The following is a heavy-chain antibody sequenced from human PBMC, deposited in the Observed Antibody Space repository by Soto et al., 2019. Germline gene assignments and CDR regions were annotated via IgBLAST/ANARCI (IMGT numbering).Heavy chain of an antibody. CDR2: INPNSGGT. J-gene: IGHJ5*02. CDR1: GYTFTGYY. D-gene: IGHD5-18*01. CDR3: ARDRGIQLRWFDP. Sequence: ASVKVSCKASGYTFTGYYMHWVRQAPGQGLEWMGWINPNSGGTNYAQKFQGWVTMTRDTSISTAYMELSRLRSEDTAVYYCARDRGIQLRWFDPWGQGTLVTVS. V-gene: IGHV1-2*04.